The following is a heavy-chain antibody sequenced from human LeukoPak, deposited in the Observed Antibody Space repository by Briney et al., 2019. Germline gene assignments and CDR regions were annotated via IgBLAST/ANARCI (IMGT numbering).Heavy chain of an antibody. V-gene: IGHV4-59*01. CDR2: ISYDGKT. Sequence: SETLSLTCNVSGASINSYRWNWIRQPPGKGLEWIGYISYDGKTNYNPSLKSRLTLSVDTSKNQFSLNLNSVTAADTARYYCTKGYYEPFGCWGQGTLVTVTS. J-gene: IGHJ4*02. CDR1: GASINSYR. CDR3: TKGYYEPFGC. D-gene: IGHD3-22*01.